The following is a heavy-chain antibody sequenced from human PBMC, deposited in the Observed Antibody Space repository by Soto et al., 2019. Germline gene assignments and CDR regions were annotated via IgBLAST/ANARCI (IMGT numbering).Heavy chain of an antibody. CDR3: VRGVRGYVSY. CDR1: VYSISNGYY. CDR2: VSHRGDT. Sequence: PSETLSLTGLVAVYSISNGYYWGWIRQPPGKGLEWIGTVSHRGDTSNNPSLKSRLTISADTSKNQFSLMLTSVTAADTAIYYCVRGVRGYVSYWGQGILVTVSS. J-gene: IGHJ4*02. V-gene: IGHV4-38-2*02. D-gene: IGHD5-18*01.